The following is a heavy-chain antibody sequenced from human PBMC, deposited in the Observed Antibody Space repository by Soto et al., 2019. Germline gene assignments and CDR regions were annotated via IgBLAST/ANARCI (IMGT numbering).Heavy chain of an antibody. V-gene: IGHV3-23*01. CDR1: GFTFSSYA. CDR2: ISGSGGST. D-gene: IGHD6-13*01. CDR3: AKDIAAAGAFGI. Sequence: AGGSLRLSCAASGFTFSSYAMSWVRQAPGKGLEWVSAISGSGGSTYYADSVKGRFTISRDNSKNTLYLQMNSLRAEDTAVYYCAKDIAAAGAFGIWGQGTMVTVSS. J-gene: IGHJ3*02.